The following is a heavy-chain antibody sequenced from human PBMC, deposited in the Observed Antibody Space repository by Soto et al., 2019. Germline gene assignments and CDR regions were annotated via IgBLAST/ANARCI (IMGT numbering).Heavy chain of an antibody. CDR2: IYYSGST. CDR1: GGSISSSRYY. D-gene: IGHD3-22*01. J-gene: IGHJ6*02. V-gene: IGHV4-39*01. Sequence: TSETLSLTFTVPGGSISSSRYYWGWIRQPPGKGLEWIGSIYYSGSTYYNPSLRSRVTISVDTSKNQFSLKLSSVTAADTAVYYCARRLYYDSSGFEGGGMDVWGQGTTVS. CDR3: ARRLYYDSSGFEGGGMDV.